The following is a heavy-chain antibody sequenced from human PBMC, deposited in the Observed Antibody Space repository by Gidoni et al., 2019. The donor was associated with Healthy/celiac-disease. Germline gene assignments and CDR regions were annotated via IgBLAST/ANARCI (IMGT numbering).Heavy chain of an antibody. V-gene: IGHV4-34*01. J-gene: IGHJ6*02. CDR1: GGSFSGYY. CDR2: INHSGST. D-gene: IGHD3-16*01. CDR3: ARGRRLGNYYYYGMDV. Sequence: QVQLQQWGAGLLKPSETLSLTSAVYGGSFSGYYWSWIRQPPGKGLEWIGEINHSGSTNYNPSLKSRVTISVDTSKNQFSLKLSSVTAADTAVYYCARGRRLGNYYYYGMDVWGQGTTVTVSS.